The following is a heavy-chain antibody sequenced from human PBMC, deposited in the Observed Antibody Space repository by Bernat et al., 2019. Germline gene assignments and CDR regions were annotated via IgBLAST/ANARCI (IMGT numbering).Heavy chain of an antibody. J-gene: IGHJ5*02. Sequence: VQLVESGGCVVQPGRSLRLSCAASGFTFSSYGMHWVRQAPGKGLEWVAVIWYDGSNKYYADSVKGRFTISRDNSKNTLYLQMNSLRAEDTAVYYCARDAGLWFRELNNWFDPWGQGTLVTVSS. V-gene: IGHV3-33*01. D-gene: IGHD3-10*01. CDR2: IWYDGSNK. CDR1: GFTFSSYG. CDR3: ARDAGLWFRELNNWFDP.